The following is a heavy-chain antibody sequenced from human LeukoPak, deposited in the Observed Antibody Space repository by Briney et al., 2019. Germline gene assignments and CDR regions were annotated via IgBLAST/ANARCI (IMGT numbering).Heavy chain of an antibody. V-gene: IGHV4-39*01. Sequence: PSETLSLPCTVSGGSISSSSYYWGWIRQPPGKGLEWIGSIYYSGSTYYNPSLKSRVTISVDTSKNQFSLKLSSVTAADTAVYYCARTRSGDTALGTGWFDPWGQGTLVTVSS. CDR2: IYYSGST. CDR3: ARTRSGDTALGTGWFDP. D-gene: IGHD5-18*01. J-gene: IGHJ5*02. CDR1: GGSISSSSYY.